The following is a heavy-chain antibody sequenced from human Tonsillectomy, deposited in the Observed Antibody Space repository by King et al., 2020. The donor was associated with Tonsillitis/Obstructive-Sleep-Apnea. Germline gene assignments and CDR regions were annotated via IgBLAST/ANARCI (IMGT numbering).Heavy chain of an antibody. CDR1: GFTFTNAW. J-gene: IGHJ4*02. Sequence: VQLVESGGGLVKPGGSLRLSCAASGFTFTNAWLSWIRQAPGKGLEWVGRIRSKSDGGTADHAAPVKGRFTISRDDSKNTLYLQLNSLKTEDTAVYYCTTGSLTVGTGAEDNWGQGTLVIVSS. D-gene: IGHD4-23*01. CDR2: IRSKSDGGTA. CDR3: TTGSLTVGTGAEDN. V-gene: IGHV3-15*01.